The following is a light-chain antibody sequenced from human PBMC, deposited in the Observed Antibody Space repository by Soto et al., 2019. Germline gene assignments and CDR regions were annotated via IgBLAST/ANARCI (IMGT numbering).Light chain of an antibody. CDR1: QSVSSY. V-gene: IGKV3-11*01. J-gene: IGKJ1*01. CDR3: HQRSYWPWT. CDR2: DAS. Sequence: EIVLTQSPATLSLSPGERATLSCRASQSVSSYLAWYQQKPGQAPRLLIYDASNRATGIPARFSGSGSGTDFTLTISSLEPEDFAVYYCHQRSYWPWTFGQGTKVEVK.